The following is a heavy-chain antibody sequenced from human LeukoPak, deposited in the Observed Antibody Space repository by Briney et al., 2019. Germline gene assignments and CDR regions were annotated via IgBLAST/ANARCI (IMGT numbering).Heavy chain of an antibody. CDR3: AKDYDFWSGYYSPTRGYFDY. CDR1: GFTSSSSG. V-gene: IGHV3-30*02. J-gene: IGHJ4*02. D-gene: IGHD3-3*01. CDR2: IRFDGSNK. Sequence: GGSLRLSCAASGFTSSSSGMHWVRQAPGKGLEWVAFIRFDGSNKYYADSVKGRFTISRDNSKNTLYLQMNSLRAEDAAVYYCAKDYDFWSGYYSPTRGYFDYWGQGTLVTVSS.